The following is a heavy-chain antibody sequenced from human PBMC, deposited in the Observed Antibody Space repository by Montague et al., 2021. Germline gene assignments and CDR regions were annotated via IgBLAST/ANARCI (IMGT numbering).Heavy chain of an antibody. CDR3: TFYKFRETPRGFDY. V-gene: IGHV3-74*01. CDR1: GFTFSSYW. J-gene: IGHJ4*02. D-gene: IGHD3-10*01. CDR2: IGTDGSST. Sequence: SLRLSCAASGFTFSSYWMHWVRQAPGKGPVWVSRIGTDGSSTTYADSVKGRFTTSRDNAKNMLYLQMNSLRAEDTAVYYCTFYKFRETPRGFDYWGQGTLVTVSS.